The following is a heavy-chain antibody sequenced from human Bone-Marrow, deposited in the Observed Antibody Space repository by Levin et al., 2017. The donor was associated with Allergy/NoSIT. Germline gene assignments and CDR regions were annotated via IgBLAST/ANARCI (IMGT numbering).Heavy chain of an antibody. V-gene: IGHV5-51*01. CDR1: GYIFTRYW. J-gene: IGHJ3*02. CDR3: ARPSGNTLSAYDI. D-gene: IGHD2/OR15-2a*01. Sequence: GGSLRLSCKGSGYIFTRYWIAWVRQMPGKGLEWMGIMYPSDSDTRYSPSLQGQVTISADKSISTAYLQWSSLKASDTAMYYGARPSGNTLSAYDIWGQGTMVTVSS. CDR2: MYPSDSDT.